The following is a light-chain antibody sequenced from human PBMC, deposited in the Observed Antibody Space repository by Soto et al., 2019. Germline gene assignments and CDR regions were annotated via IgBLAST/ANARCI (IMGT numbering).Light chain of an antibody. J-gene: IGKJ1*01. CDR2: AAS. V-gene: IGKV1-27*01. CDR3: QKYNSAPWT. Sequence: DIQMTHSPSSLSASVGDRVTITCRASQGINNSLAWYQQKPGQVPKLLIYAASTLQSGVPSRFSGSGSGTDFTLTISSLQPEDVATYFCQKYNSAPWTFGQGTKVEIK. CDR1: QGINNS.